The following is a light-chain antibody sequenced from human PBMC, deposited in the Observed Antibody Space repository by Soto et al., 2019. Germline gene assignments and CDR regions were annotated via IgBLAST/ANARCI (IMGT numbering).Light chain of an antibody. J-gene: IGKJ2*01. CDR3: MQALQTPPYT. CDR2: WCS. CDR1: QSVLHSNGYNY. Sequence: IVMTQSPLSLPVTPGEPASISCRSSQSVLHSNGYNYLDWHLQKPGQSPQLLIYWCSNRASGVPDRFSGRGSGTDFTLQISGVEAEEVGVYYCMQALQTPPYTFGQGTKLEIK. V-gene: IGKV2-28*01.